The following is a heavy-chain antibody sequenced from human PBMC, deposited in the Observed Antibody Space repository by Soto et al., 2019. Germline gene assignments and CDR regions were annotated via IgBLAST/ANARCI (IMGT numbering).Heavy chain of an antibody. V-gene: IGHV4-39*01. CDR2: VYFNGKT. CDR3: ARQASY. J-gene: IGHJ4*02. Sequence: QPQLQESGPGLVKPSETLSLTCNVSGVSISDTSYYWGWIRQPPGKGLEWIGTVYFNGKTFYNPSLKSRLTISVDRSKNQISLRLTSVTAADTAVYYCARQASYWGQGTLVAVSS. CDR1: GVSISDTSYY.